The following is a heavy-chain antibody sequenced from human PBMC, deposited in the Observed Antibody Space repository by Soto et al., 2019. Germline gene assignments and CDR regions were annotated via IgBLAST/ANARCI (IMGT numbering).Heavy chain of an antibody. J-gene: IGHJ3*02. CDR2: ISSSSSYI. V-gene: IGHV3-21*01. CDR3: ARDPNSSGYYDAFDI. D-gene: IGHD3-22*01. CDR1: GFTFSSYS. Sequence: GGSLRLSCAASGFTFSSYSTNWVRQAPGKGLEWVSSISSSSSYIYYADSVKGRFTISRDNAKNSLYLQMNSLRAEDTAVYYCARDPNSSGYYDAFDIWGQGTMVTV.